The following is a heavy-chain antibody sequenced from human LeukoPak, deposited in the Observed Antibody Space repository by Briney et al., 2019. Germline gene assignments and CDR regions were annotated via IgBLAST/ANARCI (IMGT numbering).Heavy chain of an antibody. CDR3: AREQRRCSSTSCHIDFDY. Sequence: SVKVSCKASGGTFSSYAISWVRQAPGQGLEWMGGIIPIFGTANYAQKFQGRVTITTDESTSTAYMELSSLRSEDTAVYYCAREQRRCSSTSCHIDFDYWGQGTLVTVSS. CDR1: GGTFSSYA. V-gene: IGHV1-69*05. D-gene: IGHD2-2*02. J-gene: IGHJ4*02. CDR2: IIPIFGTA.